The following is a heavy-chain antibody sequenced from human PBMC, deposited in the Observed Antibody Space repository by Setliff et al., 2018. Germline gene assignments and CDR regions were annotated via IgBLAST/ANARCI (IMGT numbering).Heavy chain of an antibody. D-gene: IGHD2-15*01. J-gene: IGHJ4*02. CDR2: IFPADSDT. V-gene: IGHV5-51*01. Sequence: GESLKISCKGSGYRFSSYWIGWVRQMPGKGLEWIGIIFPADSDTRYSPSFQGQVTISADKSISTAYVQWRSLKASDTAMYYCARVGTAGGYYFDFWGQGAQGTVSS. CDR3: ARVGTAGGYYFDF. CDR1: GYRFSSYW.